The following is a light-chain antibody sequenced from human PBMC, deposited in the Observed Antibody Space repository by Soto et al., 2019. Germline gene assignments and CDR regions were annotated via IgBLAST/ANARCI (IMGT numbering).Light chain of an antibody. J-gene: IGKJ4*01. V-gene: IGKV3-20*01. CDR3: RQYGSSPLT. Sequence: EIVLTQSPGTLSWSPGERATLSCRASQSVSSSYLAWYQQKPGEAPRLLIYGASSRATGIPDRFRGSGSGTDFTLTISRLETEDFEVYYCRQYGSSPLTFRGGTNVEIK. CDR2: GAS. CDR1: QSVSSSY.